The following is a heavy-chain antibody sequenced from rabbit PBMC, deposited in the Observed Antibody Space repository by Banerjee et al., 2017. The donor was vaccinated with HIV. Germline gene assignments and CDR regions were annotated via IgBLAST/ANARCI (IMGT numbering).Heavy chain of an antibody. CDR3: ARWGSGSDWDVNL. J-gene: IGHJ4*01. CDR1: GFSFSSSYW. Sequence: QQQLVESGGDLVKPEGSLTLTCTASGFSFSSSYWICWVRQAPGKGLEWIACIYAGSSGSTYYASWAKGRFTISKTSSTTVTLQMTSLTAADTATYFCARWGSGSDWDVNLWGPGTLVTVS. V-gene: IGHV1S45*01. D-gene: IGHD4-2*01. CDR2: IYAGSSGST.